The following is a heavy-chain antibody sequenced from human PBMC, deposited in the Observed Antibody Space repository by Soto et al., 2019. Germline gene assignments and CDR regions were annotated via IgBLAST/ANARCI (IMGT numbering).Heavy chain of an antibody. J-gene: IGHJ4*02. Sequence: SETLSLTCTVSDVSITNIPYYWVWIRQPPGKGLQLIGSISYSGTTYYNPSLESRVIISADTSKNQFSLKMRYVTAADTAVYYCARSKGDYVSGDYWGQGTLVTVSS. D-gene: IGHD4-17*01. CDR3: ARSKGDYVSGDY. CDR2: ISYSGTT. V-gene: IGHV4-39*01. CDR1: DVSITNIPYY.